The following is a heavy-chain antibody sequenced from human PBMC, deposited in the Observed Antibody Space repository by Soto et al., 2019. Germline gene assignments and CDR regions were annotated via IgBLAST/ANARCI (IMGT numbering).Heavy chain of an antibody. J-gene: IGHJ6*02. CDR1: GYTFTGYY. CDR2: INPNSGGT. CDR3: ARDQLLGASGFFQFGDYYSGMDV. D-gene: IGHD3-10*01. V-gene: IGHV1-2*02. Sequence: AASVKVSCKASGYTFTGYYMHWVRQAPGQGLEWMGWINPNSGGTNYAQKFQGRVTMTRDTSISTAYMELSRLRSDDTAVYYCARDQLLGASGFFQFGDYYSGMDVWGQGTTVTVSS.